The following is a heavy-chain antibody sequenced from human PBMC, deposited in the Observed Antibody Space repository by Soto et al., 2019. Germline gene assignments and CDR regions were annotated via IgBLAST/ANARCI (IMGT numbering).Heavy chain of an antibody. D-gene: IGHD4-17*01. CDR1: GGTFSSYA. Sequence: SVKVSCKASGGTFSSYAISWARQAPGQGLEWMGGIIPIFGTANYAQKFQGRVTITADESTSTAYMELSSLRSEDTAAYYCARDGPYGAAPAYWGQGTLVTVSS. CDR2: IIPIFGTA. V-gene: IGHV1-69*13. CDR3: ARDGPYGAAPAY. J-gene: IGHJ4*02.